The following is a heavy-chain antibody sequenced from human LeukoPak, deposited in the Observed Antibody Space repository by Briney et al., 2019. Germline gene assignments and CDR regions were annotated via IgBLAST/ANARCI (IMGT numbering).Heavy chain of an antibody. CDR1: GDSVSSNSAA. J-gene: IGHJ3*02. CDR2: TYYRSKWYN. V-gene: IGHV6-1*01. D-gene: IGHD1-1*01. CDR3: ASVSGTKGVFDI. Sequence: SQTLSLTCAISGDSVSSNSAAWNWIRQSPSRGLEWLGRTYYRSKWYNDYAVSVKSRITINPDTSKHQFSLQLNSVTPEDTAVYYCASVSGTKGVFDIWGQGTMVTVSS.